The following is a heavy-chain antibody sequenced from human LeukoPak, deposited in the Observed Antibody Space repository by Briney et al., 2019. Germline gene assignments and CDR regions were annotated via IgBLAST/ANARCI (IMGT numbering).Heavy chain of an antibody. CDR2: INHSGST. CDR3: ARHDDYSSNHVGLDY. Sequence: SETLSLTCAVYGGSFSGYYWSWIRQPPGKGLEWIGEINHSGSTNYNPSLKSRVTISVDTSKNQFSLKLSSVTAADTAVYYCARHDDYSSNHVGLDYWGQGTLVTVSS. J-gene: IGHJ4*02. D-gene: IGHD6-13*01. CDR1: GGSFSGYY. V-gene: IGHV4-34*01.